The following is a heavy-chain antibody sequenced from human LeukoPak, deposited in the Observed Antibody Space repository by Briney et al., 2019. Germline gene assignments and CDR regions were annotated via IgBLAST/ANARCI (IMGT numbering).Heavy chain of an antibody. Sequence: PGGSLRLSCAAASGFTFSPYSMTWVRQGPGKGLEWVSTISGNGANTYYGDSVKGRFTISRDNSKNTLYLQMNSLRVDDTAVYYCAQCGVVNWFDPSGQGTLVTVSS. D-gene: IGHD3-22*01. CDR2: ISGNGANT. CDR1: GFTFSPYS. J-gene: IGHJ5*02. CDR3: AQCGVVNWFDP. V-gene: IGHV3-23*01.